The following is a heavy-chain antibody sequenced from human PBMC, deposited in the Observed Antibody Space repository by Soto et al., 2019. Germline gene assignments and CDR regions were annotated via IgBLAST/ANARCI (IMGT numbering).Heavy chain of an antibody. CDR1: GYTFTSYA. CDR3: ARDRGRYFDL. Sequence: QVQLVQSGAEEKXPGASVKVSCKASGYTFTSYAMHWVRQAPGQRLEWMGWINAGNGNTKYSQKFQGRVTITRDTSASTAYMELSSLRYADTAVYDGARDRGRYFDLWGRGTLVTVSS. D-gene: IGHD3-10*01. V-gene: IGHV1-3*05. J-gene: IGHJ2*01. CDR2: INAGNGNT.